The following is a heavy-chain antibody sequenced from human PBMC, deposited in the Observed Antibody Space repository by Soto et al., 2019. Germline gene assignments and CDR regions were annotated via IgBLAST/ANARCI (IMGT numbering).Heavy chain of an antibody. CDR2: INHSGST. CDR3: APADGTSPDYNWFDP. D-gene: IGHD2-2*01. Sequence: QVQLQQWGAGLLKPSETLSLTCAVYGGSFSGYYWSWIRQPPGKGLEWIGEINHSGSTNYNPSLKSRVTIAVDTSKNQCSLMRSSVTAAATAVYYCAPADGTSPDYNWFDPWGQGTLVTVSS. CDR1: GGSFSGYY. J-gene: IGHJ5*02. V-gene: IGHV4-34*01.